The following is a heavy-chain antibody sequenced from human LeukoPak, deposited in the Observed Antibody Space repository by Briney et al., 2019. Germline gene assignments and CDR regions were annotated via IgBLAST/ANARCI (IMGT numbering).Heavy chain of an antibody. D-gene: IGHD2-2*01. Sequence: GGSLRLSCAASGFTVSTTYMSWVRQAPGKGLEWVSSIISSGGVTYYADSVKGRFTISRDNSKNTLYLQMNSLRAEDTAVYYCARVMGRYCSSTSCYVDYWGQGTLVTVSS. CDR1: GFTVSTTY. CDR3: ARVMGRYCSSTSCYVDY. J-gene: IGHJ4*02. CDR2: IISSGGVT. V-gene: IGHV3-66*02.